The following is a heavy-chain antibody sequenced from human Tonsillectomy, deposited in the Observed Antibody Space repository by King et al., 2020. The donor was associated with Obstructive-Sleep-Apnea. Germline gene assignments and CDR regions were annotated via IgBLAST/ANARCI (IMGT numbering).Heavy chain of an antibody. D-gene: IGHD3-3*01. CDR2: ISSRSSYI. V-gene: IGHV3-21*01. J-gene: IGHJ6*02. CDR1: GFIFSSYS. Sequence: VQLVESGGGLVKPGGSLRLSCAASGFIFSSYSMNWVRQAPGKGLEWVSSISSRSSYIHHADSVKGRFTISRDNAKNSLYLQMNSLRDEDTAVYYCARDSPPAVPLAWSFSPTSYGMDVWGQGTTVTVSS. CDR3: ARDSPPAVPLAWSFSPTSYGMDV.